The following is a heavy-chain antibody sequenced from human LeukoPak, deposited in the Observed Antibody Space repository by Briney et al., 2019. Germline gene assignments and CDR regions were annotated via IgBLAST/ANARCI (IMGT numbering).Heavy chain of an antibody. J-gene: IGHJ6*02. CDR3: AKDQASDFWSGYYYYYGMDV. CDR1: GFTFSSYA. Sequence: GGSLRLSCAASGFTFSSYAMSWVRQAPGKGLEWVSAISGSGGSTYYADSVKGRFTISRDNSKNTLYLQMNSLRAEDTAVYYCAKDQASDFWSGYYYYYGMDVWGQGTTVTVSS. CDR2: ISGSGGST. D-gene: IGHD3-3*01. V-gene: IGHV3-23*01.